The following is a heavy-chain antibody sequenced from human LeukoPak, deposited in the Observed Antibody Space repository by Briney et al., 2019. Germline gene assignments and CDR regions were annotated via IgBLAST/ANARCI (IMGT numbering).Heavy chain of an antibody. Sequence: GGSLRLSCAASGFTFDDYAMHWVRQAPGKGLEWVSGISWNSGSIGYADSVKGRFTISRDNAKNSLYLQMNSLRAEDTALYYCAKVHSSGWPSDYWGQGTLVTVSS. D-gene: IGHD6-19*01. V-gene: IGHV3-9*01. CDR2: ISWNSGSI. CDR1: GFTFDDYA. CDR3: AKVHSSGWPSDY. J-gene: IGHJ4*02.